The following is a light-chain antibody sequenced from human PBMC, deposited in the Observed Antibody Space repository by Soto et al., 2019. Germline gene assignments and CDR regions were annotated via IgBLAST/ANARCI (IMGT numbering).Light chain of an antibody. V-gene: IGKV3-20*01. CDR3: QDSSTSPWP. CDR1: QSVTSIY. CDR2: GTS. J-gene: IGKJ1*01. Sequence: DIELTQSPGTLSLSPGERVTISCRAVQSVTSIYLAWYQQKPGQAPRLLIYGTSCRASGIPYRFRGSGSGTDFTLTISSLEPEDSAVYYCQDSSTSPWPFGQGTKVDIK.